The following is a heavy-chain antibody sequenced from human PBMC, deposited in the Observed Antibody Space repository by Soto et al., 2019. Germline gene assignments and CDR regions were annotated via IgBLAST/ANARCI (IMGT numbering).Heavy chain of an antibody. CDR3: ARDRGAVTGQYFDY. CDR2: ISSSGTSA. V-gene: IGHV3-11*05. J-gene: IGHJ4*02. D-gene: IGHD6-19*01. Sequence: QVQLEESGGGLVKPGGSLRLSCAASGFTFSAVYMSWIRQAPNKGLEYISYISSSGTSANYADSVKGRFTISRDNAKNSLYLQMNSLRAEDTAVYYGARDRGAVTGQYFDYWGQGAQVTVSS. CDR1: GFTFSAVY.